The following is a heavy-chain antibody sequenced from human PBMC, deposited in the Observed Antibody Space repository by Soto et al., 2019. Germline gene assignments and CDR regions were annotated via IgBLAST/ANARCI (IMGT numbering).Heavy chain of an antibody. V-gene: IGHV3-23*01. D-gene: IGHD2-21*01. J-gene: IGHJ4*02. Sequence: GGSLRLSCAASGFTFSNYAMNWVLQASGKGLEWVSTIGGSGRSTYYADSVKGRFTVSRDNPKDTLYLQMNSLRVEDTAVYYCAKDRGDGSYYLGYQFDYWGRGA. CDR1: GFTFSNYA. CDR2: IGGSGRST. CDR3: AKDRGDGSYYLGYQFDY.